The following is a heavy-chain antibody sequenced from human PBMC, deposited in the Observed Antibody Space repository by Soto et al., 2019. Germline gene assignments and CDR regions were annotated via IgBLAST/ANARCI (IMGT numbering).Heavy chain of an antibody. D-gene: IGHD2-2*01. CDR1: GGSFSGYY. V-gene: IGHV4-34*01. Sequence: SETLSLTCAVYGGSFSGYYWSWIRQPPGKGLEWIGEINHSGSTNYNPSLKSRVTISVDTSKNQFSLKLSSVTAADTAVYYCARRQRVYCSSTSCYGNYYYYMDVWGKGTTVTVSS. J-gene: IGHJ6*03. CDR3: ARRQRVYCSSTSCYGNYYYYMDV. CDR2: INHSGST.